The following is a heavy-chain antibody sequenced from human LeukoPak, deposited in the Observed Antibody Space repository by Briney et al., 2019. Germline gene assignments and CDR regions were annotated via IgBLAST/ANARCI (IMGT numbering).Heavy chain of an antibody. CDR1: GFSFSNSW. Sequence: PGGSLRLSCAASGFSFSNSWMHWVRQAPGKGLVWVSRINSDGTTTYYADSVKGRFTISGDNAKNMLYLQMNSLRVEDTAVYYCVRDKDGYNFWGQGTLVSVSS. V-gene: IGHV3-74*01. J-gene: IGHJ4*02. CDR3: VRDKDGYNF. D-gene: IGHD5-24*01. CDR2: INSDGTTT.